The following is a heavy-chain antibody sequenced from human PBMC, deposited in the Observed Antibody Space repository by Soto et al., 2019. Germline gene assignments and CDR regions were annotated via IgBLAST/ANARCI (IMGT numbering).Heavy chain of an antibody. Sequence: QLQLQESGPGLVKPSETLSLTCTVSGGSISSSSYYWGWIRQPPGKGLEWIGTIYYSGSTYYNPSLKSRVTISVDTSKNQFSLTLSSVTAADTAVYYCARRVLTGYSFLWFDPWGQGTLVTVSS. CDR3: ARRVLTGYSFLWFDP. V-gene: IGHV4-39*01. D-gene: IGHD3-9*01. CDR1: GGSISSSSYY. J-gene: IGHJ5*02. CDR2: IYYSGST.